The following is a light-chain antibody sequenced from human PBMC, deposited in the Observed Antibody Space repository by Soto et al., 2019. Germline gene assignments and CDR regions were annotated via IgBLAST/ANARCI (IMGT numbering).Light chain of an antibody. CDR2: DVG. V-gene: IGLV2-14*03. J-gene: IGLJ7*01. Sequence: QSVLIQPASVFGSPGPSSTISCTGTGRDIADSKYVFWHQQHPGQAPQLLISDVGSRHLGTSDRFTGSKFGNMASLTSSGLQPEDAVDYYCSSYAARLTPVVFVGGTPLNVL. CDR1: GRDIADSKY. CDR3: SSYAARLTPVV.